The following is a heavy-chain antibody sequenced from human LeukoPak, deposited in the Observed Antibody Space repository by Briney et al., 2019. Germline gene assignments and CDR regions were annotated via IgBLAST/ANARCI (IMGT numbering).Heavy chain of an antibody. V-gene: IGHV4-30-4*01. J-gene: IGHJ4*02. D-gene: IGHD3-22*01. CDR1: GGSISSGDYY. CDR3: ARARYYYDSSGFFDY. CDR2: IYYSGST. Sequence: SETLSLTCTVSGGSISSGDYYWSWIRQPPGKGLEWIGYIYYSGSTSYNPSLKSRVTISVDTSKNQFSLKLSSVTAADTAVYYCARARYYYDSSGFFDYWGQGTLVTVSS.